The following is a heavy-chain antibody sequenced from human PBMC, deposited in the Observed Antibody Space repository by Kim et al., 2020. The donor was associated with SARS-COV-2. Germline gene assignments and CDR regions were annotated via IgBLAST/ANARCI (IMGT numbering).Heavy chain of an antibody. CDR3: VRDLNYYTSGSYVDWFES. J-gene: IGHJ5*01. Sequence: GGSLRLSCAASGFSFSSHAMHWVRQAPGKGLEWVAAISYHGSNKFYTDSVKGRFTISRDNSKNTLYLQMNSLRDEDTAVYFCVRDLNYYTSGSYVDWFESWGQGTRVTVS. CDR1: GFSFSSHA. D-gene: IGHD3-10*01. V-gene: IGHV3-30*04. CDR2: ISYHGSNK.